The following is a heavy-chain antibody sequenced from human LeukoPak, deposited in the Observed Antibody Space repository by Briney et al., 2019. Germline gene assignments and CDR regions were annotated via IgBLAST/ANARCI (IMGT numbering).Heavy chain of an antibody. J-gene: IGHJ6*03. Sequence: SETLSLTCTVSGGSINNYYWSWIRQPPGKGLEWIGYIYYSGSTNYNPSLKSRVTISVDTSKNQFSLKLSSVTAADTAVYYCARGWHGPNYYYYYMDVWGKGTTVTVSS. V-gene: IGHV4-59*01. CDR1: GGSINNYY. CDR3: ARGWHGPNYYYYYMDV. CDR2: IYYSGST. D-gene: IGHD5-24*01.